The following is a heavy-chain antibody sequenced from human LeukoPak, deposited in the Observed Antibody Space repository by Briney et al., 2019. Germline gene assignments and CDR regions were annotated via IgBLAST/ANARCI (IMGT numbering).Heavy chain of an antibody. CDR1: DGSISSSSYY. CDR2: IYYSGST. Sequence: SETLSLSCAVSDGSISSSSYYWGWIRQRPGKGLEWIGSIYYSGSTYYNPSLKSRVTISVDTSKNQFSLKLSSVTAADTAVYYCARHKRSGYDLFPGYCGGDCYLIDPWGQGTLVTVSS. CDR3: ARHKRSGYDLFPGYCGGDCYLIDP. V-gene: IGHV4-39*01. J-gene: IGHJ5*02. D-gene: IGHD2-21*02.